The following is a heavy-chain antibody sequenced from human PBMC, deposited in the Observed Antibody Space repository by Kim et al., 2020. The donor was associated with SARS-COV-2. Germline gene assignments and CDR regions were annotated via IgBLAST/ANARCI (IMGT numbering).Heavy chain of an antibody. J-gene: IGHJ6*02. CDR2: INHSGST. CDR1: GGSFSGYY. CDR3: ARGRRMIVVGYYYYYGMDV. Sequence: SETLSLTCAVYGGSFSGYYWSWIRQPPGKGLEWIGEINHSGSTNYNPSLKSRVTISVDTSKNQFSLKLSSVTAADTAVYYCARGRRMIVVGYYYYYGMDVWGQGTTVTVSS. D-gene: IGHD3-22*01. V-gene: IGHV4-34*01.